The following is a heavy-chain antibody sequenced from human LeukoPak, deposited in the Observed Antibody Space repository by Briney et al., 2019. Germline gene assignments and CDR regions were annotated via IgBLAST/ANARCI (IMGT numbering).Heavy chain of an antibody. Sequence: GGSLRLSCVASGFSFSSYWMHWVRQVPGKGLVWVSRINPDGSTTNADSVKDRFTISRDNSKSTLYLQMNSLRAEDTAVYYCAKDRRAYCSGGSCYYNFDYWGQGTLVTVSS. J-gene: IGHJ4*02. CDR1: GFSFSSYW. V-gene: IGHV3-74*01. D-gene: IGHD2-15*01. CDR3: AKDRRAYCSGGSCYYNFDY. CDR2: INPDGSTT.